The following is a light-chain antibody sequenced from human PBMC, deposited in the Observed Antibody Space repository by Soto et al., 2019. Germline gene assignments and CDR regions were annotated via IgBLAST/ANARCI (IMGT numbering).Light chain of an antibody. CDR3: QQSYSTPYT. Sequence: DIQVTQSPSSLSASVGDRVTITCRASQSIRTYLNWYQQRPGKPPKLLIHTASTLQTGVPSRFSGSGSGTDFTLTISSLQPEDFATYYCQQSYSTPYTFGQGTKLEIK. CDR1: QSIRTY. J-gene: IGKJ2*01. V-gene: IGKV1-39*01. CDR2: TAS.